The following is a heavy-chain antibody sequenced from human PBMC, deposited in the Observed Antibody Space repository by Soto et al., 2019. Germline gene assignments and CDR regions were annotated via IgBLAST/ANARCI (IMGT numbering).Heavy chain of an antibody. Sequence: SETLSLTCTVSGGSISSYYWSWIRQPPGKGLEWIGYIYYSGSTNYNPSLKSRVTISVDTSKNQFSLKLSSVTAADTAVYYCAGYGSGNIPNYYYYGMDVWGQGTMVTVSS. J-gene: IGHJ6*02. CDR2: IYYSGST. CDR3: AGYGSGNIPNYYYYGMDV. D-gene: IGHD3-10*01. CDR1: GGSISSYY. V-gene: IGHV4-59*01.